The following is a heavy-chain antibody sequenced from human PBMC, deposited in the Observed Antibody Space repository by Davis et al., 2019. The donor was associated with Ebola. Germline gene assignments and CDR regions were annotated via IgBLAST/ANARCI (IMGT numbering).Heavy chain of an antibody. J-gene: IGHJ4*02. D-gene: IGHD3-16*02. CDR1: GGSINSSHW. CDR2: ISHTVNT. Sequence: SETLSLTCAVSGGSINSSHWWTWVRQPPGKGLGWIGEISHTVNTNYNPSLMSRVTLSVDKSKNQFSLKLNSVTAADTAVYYCASSPYVWGSYRYLDFWGQGTLVTVSS. V-gene: IGHV4-4*02. CDR3: ASSPYVWGSYRYLDF.